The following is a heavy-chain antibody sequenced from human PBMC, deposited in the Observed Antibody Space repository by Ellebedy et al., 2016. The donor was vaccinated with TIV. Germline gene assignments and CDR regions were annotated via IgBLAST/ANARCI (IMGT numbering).Heavy chain of an antibody. CDR3: TRDDSSGYRPGY. CDR1: GYTFTNYY. D-gene: IGHD3-22*01. Sequence: ASVKVSXXASGYTFTNYYMHWVRQAPGRGFEWMGIIHPSGGSTKYAQKFQGRVTMTRDTSTSTVYMELSGLRSEDTAVYYCTRDDSSGYRPGYWGQGTLVTVSS. V-gene: IGHV1-46*01. CDR2: IHPSGGST. J-gene: IGHJ4*02.